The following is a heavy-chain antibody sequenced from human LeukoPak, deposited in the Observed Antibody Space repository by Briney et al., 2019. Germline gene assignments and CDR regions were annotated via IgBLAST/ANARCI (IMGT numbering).Heavy chain of an antibody. J-gene: IGHJ5*02. CDR1: GGSFSGYY. CDR3: ARDACSGGSCYVSGWFDP. V-gene: IGHV4-34*01. D-gene: IGHD2-15*01. CDR2: INHSGST. Sequence: SETLSLTCAVYGGSFSGYYWSWIRQPPGKGLEWIGEINHSGSTNYNPSLKSRVTISVDTSKNQFSLKLSSVTAADTAVYYCARDACSGGSCYVSGWFDPWGQGTLVTVSS.